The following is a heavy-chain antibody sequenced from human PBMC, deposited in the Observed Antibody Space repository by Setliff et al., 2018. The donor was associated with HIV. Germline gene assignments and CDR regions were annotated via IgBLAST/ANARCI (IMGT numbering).Heavy chain of an antibody. CDR3: AREIGDYYDSSGYYPPTDYYYYMDV. D-gene: IGHD3-22*01. J-gene: IGHJ6*03. CDR2: ISAYNGNT. V-gene: IGHV1-18*01. Sequence: ASVKVSCKASGYTFTSYDISWVRQAPGQGLEWMGWISAYNGNTNYAQKLQGRVTTTTDTSTSTAYMELRSLRSDDTAVYYCAREIGDYYDSSGYYPPTDYYYYMDVWGIGTTVTVSS. CDR1: GYTFTSYD.